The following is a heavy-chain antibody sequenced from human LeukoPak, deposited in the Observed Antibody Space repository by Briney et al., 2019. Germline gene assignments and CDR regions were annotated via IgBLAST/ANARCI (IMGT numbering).Heavy chain of an antibody. CDR1: GGSVSSGSYY. J-gene: IGHJ5*01. CDR3: ARGGVGATNWLDY. CDR2: INHSGST. D-gene: IGHD1-26*01. Sequence: PSETLSLTCTVSGGSVSSGSYYWSWIRQPPGKGLEWIGEINHSGSTNYNPSLKSRVTISVDTSKNQFSLKLSSVTAADTAVYYCARGGVGATNWLDYWGQGTLVTVSS. V-gene: IGHV4-61*01.